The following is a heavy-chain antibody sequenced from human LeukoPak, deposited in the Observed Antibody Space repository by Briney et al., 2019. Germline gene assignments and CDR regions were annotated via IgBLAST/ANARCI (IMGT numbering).Heavy chain of an antibody. CDR3: ARANYYDSSGYYPPGYYYYGMDV. J-gene: IGHJ6*02. Sequence: SQTLSLTCAISGDSVSSNSAAWSWIRHSPSRGLEWLGRTYYRSKWYDDYAVSVKSRITVNPDTSKNQFSLQLNSVTPEDTAVYYCARANYYDSSGYYPPGYYYYGMDVWGQGTTVTVSS. CDR2: TYYRSKWYD. V-gene: IGHV6-1*01. CDR1: GDSVSSNSAA. D-gene: IGHD3-22*01.